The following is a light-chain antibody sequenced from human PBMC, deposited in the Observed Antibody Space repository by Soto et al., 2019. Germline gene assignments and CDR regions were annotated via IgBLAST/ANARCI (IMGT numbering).Light chain of an antibody. CDR2: MVS. CDR3: MQGRYRPFT. CDR1: ESLRNSVGRPY. V-gene: IGKV2-30*01. Sequence: LVMTQSPLSLPVTLGQPASISCRSNESLRNSVGRPYLNWFQQRPGQSPRRQIYMVSNRDSGVLDRFSGSGSGIDFTLKISRVEAEVIGVYYCMQGRYRPFTFGPVTKVDFE. J-gene: IGKJ3*01.